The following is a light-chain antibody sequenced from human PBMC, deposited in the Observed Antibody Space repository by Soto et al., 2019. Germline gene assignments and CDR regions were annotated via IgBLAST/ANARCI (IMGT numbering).Light chain of an antibody. Sequence: IRMTQSPSSFSASTGDRVTITCRASQGISSYLAWYQQKPGKAPKLLIYAASTLQSVVPSRFSGSGSGTDFTLTISGIQSEDFATYYCQQYYSYPRTFGQGTELEIK. CDR1: QGISSY. CDR3: QQYYSYPRT. CDR2: AAS. V-gene: IGKV1-8*01. J-gene: IGKJ2*01.